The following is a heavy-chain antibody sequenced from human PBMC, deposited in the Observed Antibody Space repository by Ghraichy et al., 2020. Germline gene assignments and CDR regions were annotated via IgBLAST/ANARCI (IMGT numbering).Heavy chain of an antibody. CDR2: IYYSGST. CDR1: GGSISSYY. J-gene: IGHJ5*02. Sequence: SQTLSLTCTVSGGSISSYYWSWIRQPPGKGLEWIGYIYYSGSTNYNPSLKSRVTISVDTSKNQFSLKLSSVTAADTAVYYCARQFGESDWFGPWGQGTLVTVSS. CDR3: ARQFGESDWFGP. D-gene: IGHD3-10*01. V-gene: IGHV4-59*08.